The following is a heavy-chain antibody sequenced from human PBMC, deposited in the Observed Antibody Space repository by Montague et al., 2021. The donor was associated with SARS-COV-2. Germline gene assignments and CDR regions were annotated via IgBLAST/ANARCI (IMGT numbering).Heavy chain of an antibody. CDR2: ITGSGGGT. J-gene: IGHJ4*02. Sequence: SLRLSCAASGFTFSSYAMSWVRQAPGKGLEWVSSITGSGGGTDYADSVKGRFTISRDNSKNTLYLQMNSLRAEDTAIYYGAKEGDYVWGSYRSAFDYWGQGTLVTVSS. V-gene: IGHV3-23*01. D-gene: IGHD3-16*02. CDR1: GFTFSSYA. CDR3: AKEGDYVWGSYRSAFDY.